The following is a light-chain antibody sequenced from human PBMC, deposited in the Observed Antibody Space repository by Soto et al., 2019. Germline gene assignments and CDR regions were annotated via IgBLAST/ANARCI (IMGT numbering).Light chain of an antibody. Sequence: EIVLTQSPGTLSLSPGERATLSCRASQSVSSSYLAWYQQKPGQAPRLLIYGASSRPTGIPDRFSGSGSGTDFPLTISRLEPEDFAVYYCPPYGTSAPWTFGQGTKVEIK. J-gene: IGKJ1*01. CDR2: GAS. CDR1: QSVSSSY. CDR3: PPYGTSAPWT. V-gene: IGKV3-20*01.